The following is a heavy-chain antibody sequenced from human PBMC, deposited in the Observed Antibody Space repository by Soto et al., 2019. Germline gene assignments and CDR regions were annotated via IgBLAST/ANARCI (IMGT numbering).Heavy chain of an antibody. Sequence: QVQLVQSGAEVKKPGSSVKVSCKASGGTFSSYAISWVRQAPGQGLEWMGGIIPIFGTANYAQKFRGRVTITADKSTSTAYMELSSLRSEDTAVYYCARDSVWSKRRDGYNSLPWGQGTLVTVSS. D-gene: IGHD5-12*01. J-gene: IGHJ5*02. CDR3: ARDSVWSKRRDGYNSLP. CDR2: IIPIFGTA. V-gene: IGHV1-69*06. CDR1: GGTFSSYA.